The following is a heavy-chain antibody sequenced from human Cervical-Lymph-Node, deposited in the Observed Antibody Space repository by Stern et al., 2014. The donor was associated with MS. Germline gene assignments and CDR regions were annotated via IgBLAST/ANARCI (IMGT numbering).Heavy chain of an antibody. J-gene: IGHJ4*02. D-gene: IGHD6-6*01. CDR3: ARGDSSSPLEY. CDR1: GFTFSSYG. Sequence: VKLEESGGGVVQPGRSLRLSCAASGFTFSSYGMHWVRQTPGKGLEWEAVLWYDGSNKYYADSVNGRVTISRDNSENTLYLQMNSLRAEDTAVYYCARGDSSSPLEYWGQGTLVTVSS. V-gene: IGHV3-33*01. CDR2: LWYDGSNK.